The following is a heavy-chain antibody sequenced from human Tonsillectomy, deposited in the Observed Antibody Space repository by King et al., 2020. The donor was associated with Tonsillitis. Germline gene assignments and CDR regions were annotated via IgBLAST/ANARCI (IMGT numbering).Heavy chain of an antibody. D-gene: IGHD6-25*01. CDR1: GGAISSAGYY. J-gene: IGHJ6*03. CDR3: ASTAPPSYYNHMDV. V-gene: IGHV4-31*03. Sequence: VQLQESGPGLVKPSQTLSLTCTVSGGAISSAGYYWSWIRQHQGKGLEWIGYITYRGSTSYNSSLKSRVTISLETSKNQFSLKLSSGTAADTAVYYCASTAPPSYYNHMDVWGNGTTVTVSS. CDR2: ITYRGST.